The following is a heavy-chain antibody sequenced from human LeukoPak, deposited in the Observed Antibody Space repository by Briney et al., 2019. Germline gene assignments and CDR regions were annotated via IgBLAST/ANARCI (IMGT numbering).Heavy chain of an antibody. D-gene: IGHD6-19*01. CDR1: GFTFSSYA. CDR2: ISSSGSTI. J-gene: IGHJ4*02. V-gene: IGHV3-48*03. CDR3: ASARMYSSGLGY. Sequence: PGGSLRLSCAASGFTFSSYAMNWVRQAPGKGLEWVSYISSSGSTIYYADSVKGRFTISRDNAKNSLYLQMNSLRAEDTAVYYCASARMYSSGLGYWGQGTLVTVSS.